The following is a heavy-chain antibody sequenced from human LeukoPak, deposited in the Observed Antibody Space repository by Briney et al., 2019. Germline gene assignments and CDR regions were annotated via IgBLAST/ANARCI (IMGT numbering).Heavy chain of an antibody. V-gene: IGHV3-13*04. D-gene: IGHD4-23*01. Sequence: GGSLRLSCAASGFTFSSYDMHWVRQAPGKGLEWVSTIGTAGDRYYAGSLQGRFTISRENAKNCLYLQMNSLRAGDTAVYYCARDGMGYGGNSGLDYWGQGTPVTVSS. CDR2: IGTAGDR. J-gene: IGHJ4*02. CDR1: GFTFSSYD. CDR3: ARDGMGYGGNSGLDY.